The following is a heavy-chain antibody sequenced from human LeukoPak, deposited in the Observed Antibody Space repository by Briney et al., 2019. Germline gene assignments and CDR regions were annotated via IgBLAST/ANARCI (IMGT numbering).Heavy chain of an antibody. Sequence: GGSLRLSCAASGFTFSSYDMHWVRQATGKGLEWVSAIGTAGDTYYPGSVKGRFTISRENAKNSLYLQMNSLRVEDTAVYYCARDLFPYYYYYSMDVWGKGTTVTVS. J-gene: IGHJ6*03. CDR1: GFTFSSYD. CDR3: ARDLFPYYYYYSMDV. CDR2: IGTAGDT. V-gene: IGHV3-13*01.